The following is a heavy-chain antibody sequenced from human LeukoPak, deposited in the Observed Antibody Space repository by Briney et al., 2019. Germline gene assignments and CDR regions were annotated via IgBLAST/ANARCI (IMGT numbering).Heavy chain of an antibody. D-gene: IGHD2-15*01. CDR1: GFTISNYS. J-gene: IGHJ4*02. CDR2: ISSSSSYV. CDR3: AGAPLGFCTGGSCYAKYYFDY. V-gene: IGHV3-21*01. Sequence: SGGSLRLSCAASGFTISNYSMSWVRQAPGKGLEWVSSISSSSSYVFYADSVKGRFTISRDNAKNSLYLQMNSLRAEDTAVYYCAGAPLGFCTGGSCYAKYYFDYWGQGTLVTVSS.